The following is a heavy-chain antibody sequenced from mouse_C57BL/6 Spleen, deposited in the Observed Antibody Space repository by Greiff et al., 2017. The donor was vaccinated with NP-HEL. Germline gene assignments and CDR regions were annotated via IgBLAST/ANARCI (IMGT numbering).Heavy chain of an antibody. CDR3: TRSPSYYGSSYTWFAY. J-gene: IGHJ3*01. D-gene: IGHD1-1*01. Sequence: VQLQQSGAELVRPGASVTLSCKASGYTFTDYKMHWVKQTPVHGLEWIGAIDPETGGTAYNQKFKGKAILTADKSSSTAYMELRSLTSEDSAVYYCTRSPSYYGSSYTWFAYWGQGTLVTVSA. CDR1: GYTFTDYK. V-gene: IGHV1-15*01. CDR2: IDPETGGT.